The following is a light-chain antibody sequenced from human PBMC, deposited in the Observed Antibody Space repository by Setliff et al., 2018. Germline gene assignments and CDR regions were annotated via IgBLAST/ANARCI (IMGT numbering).Light chain of an antibody. Sequence: SALTQPPSASGSPGQSVTIPCTGTSSDVGGYNYVSWYQQHPGKAPKLMIYEVSKRPSGVPDRFSGSKSGNTASLTVSGLQAEDEADYYRSSYAGSNNYVFGTGTKVTV. CDR3: SSYAGSNNYV. CDR2: EVS. CDR1: SSDVGGYNY. V-gene: IGLV2-8*01. J-gene: IGLJ1*01.